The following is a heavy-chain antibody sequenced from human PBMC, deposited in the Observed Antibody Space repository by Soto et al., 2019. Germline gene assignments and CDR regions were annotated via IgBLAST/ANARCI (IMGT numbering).Heavy chain of an antibody. D-gene: IGHD3-22*01. Sequence: SETLSLTCAVYGGSFSGYYWSWIRQPPGKGLEWIGEINHSGSTNYNPSLKSRVTISVDTSKNQFSLKLSSVTAADTAVYYCARVVTVLHYYDSSGYYYDLSYYYGMDVWGQGTTVTVSS. CDR3: ARVVTVLHYYDSSGYYYDLSYYYGMDV. CDR2: INHSGST. V-gene: IGHV4-34*01. CDR1: GGSFSGYY. J-gene: IGHJ6*02.